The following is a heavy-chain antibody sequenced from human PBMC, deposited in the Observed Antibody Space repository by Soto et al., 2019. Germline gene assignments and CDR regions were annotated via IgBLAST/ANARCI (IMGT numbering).Heavy chain of an antibody. CDR3: ARDRVLWFDYYYGMDV. J-gene: IGHJ6*02. CDR1: GFTVSSNY. Sequence: GGSLRLSCAASGFTVSSNYMSWVRQAPGKGLEWVSVIYSGGSTYYADSVKGRFTISRDNSKNTLYLQMNSLRAEDTAVYYCARDRVLWFDYYYGMDVWGQGTKVTVSS. CDR2: IYSGGST. D-gene: IGHD3-10*01. V-gene: IGHV3-53*01.